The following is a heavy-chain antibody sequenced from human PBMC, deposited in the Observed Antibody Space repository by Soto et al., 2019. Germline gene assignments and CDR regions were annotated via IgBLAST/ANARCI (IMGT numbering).Heavy chain of an antibody. Sequence: QVQLVQSGAEEKKPGASVKVSCKASGYTFTTYPMNWLRQAPGQRPEWMGWINVGNGGTEYSQKFQGRVSITRDTSASTAYMQLSRLRSDDTAVYYCATDRGGYCSGGSCPEAWFDPWGQGTLVTVTS. CDR2: INVGNGGT. CDR3: ATDRGGYCSGGSCPEAWFDP. J-gene: IGHJ5*02. V-gene: IGHV1-3*05. D-gene: IGHD2-15*01. CDR1: GYTFTTYP.